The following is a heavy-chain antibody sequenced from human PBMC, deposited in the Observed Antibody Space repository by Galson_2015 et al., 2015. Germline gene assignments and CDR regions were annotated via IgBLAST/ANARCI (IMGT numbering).Heavy chain of an antibody. D-gene: IGHD3-10*01. CDR1: GFTVSSNY. Sequence: SLRLSCAASGFTVSSNYMSWVRQAPGRGLEWVSVIYSGGSTYYADSVKGRLTISRDNSKNTLYLQMNSLRAEDTAVYYCARYNPSGSFDYWGQGTLVTVSS. CDR2: IYSGGST. V-gene: IGHV3-53*01. CDR3: ARYNPSGSFDY. J-gene: IGHJ4*02.